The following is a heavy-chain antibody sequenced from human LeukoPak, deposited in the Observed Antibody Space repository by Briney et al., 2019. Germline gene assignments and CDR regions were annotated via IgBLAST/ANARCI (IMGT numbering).Heavy chain of an antibody. V-gene: IGHV3-30-3*01. CDR3: ARAVAGIGGYFDY. J-gene: IGHJ4*02. Sequence: GGSLRLSCAASGFTFSSYAMHWVRQAPGKGLEWVAVISYDGSNKYYADSVKGRFTISRDNSKNTLYLQMNSLRAEDTAVYYCARAVAGIGGYFDYWGQGTLVTVSS. CDR2: ISYDGSNK. D-gene: IGHD6-19*01. CDR1: GFTFSSYA.